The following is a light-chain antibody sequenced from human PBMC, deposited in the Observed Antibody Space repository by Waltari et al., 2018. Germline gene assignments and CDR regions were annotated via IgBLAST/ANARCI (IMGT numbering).Light chain of an antibody. CDR2: DVT. CDR1: SRAVGGYYY. V-gene: IGLV2-11*01. CDR3: CSYADSYTAV. Sequence: QSALTQPRSVSGSPGQSVTLSCTGTSRAVGGYYYVSWYQQHPGKAPKLMLYDVTKRPSGVPGRFSGSKSGNTASLTISGLQAEDEADYYCCSYADSYTAVFGGGTTLTVL. J-gene: IGLJ3*02.